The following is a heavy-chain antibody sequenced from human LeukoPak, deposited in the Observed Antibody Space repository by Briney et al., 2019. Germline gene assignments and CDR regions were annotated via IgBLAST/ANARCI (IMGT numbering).Heavy chain of an antibody. J-gene: IGHJ6*02. D-gene: IGHD4-17*01. CDR3: ARDQGTTXFDFYYYGMDV. Sequence: ASVKVSCKASGYTFTGYYMHWVRQAPGQGLEWMGWINPNSGGTNYAQKFQGRVTMTRDTSISTAYMELSRLRSDDTAVYYCARDQGTTXFDFYYYGMDVWGQGTTVTVSS. V-gene: IGHV1-2*02. CDR2: INPNSGGT. CDR1: GYTFTGYY.